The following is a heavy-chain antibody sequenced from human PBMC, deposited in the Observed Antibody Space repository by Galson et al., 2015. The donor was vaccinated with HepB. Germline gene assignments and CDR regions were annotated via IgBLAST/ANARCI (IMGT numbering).Heavy chain of an antibody. Sequence: SVKVSCKASGGTFSSYAISWVRQAPGQGLEWMGGIIPIFGTANYAQKFQGRVTITADESTSTAYMELSSLRSEDTAVYYCASTLVYGDFPTYYYMDVWGKGTTVTVSS. D-gene: IGHD4-17*01. CDR2: IIPIFGTA. J-gene: IGHJ6*03. CDR3: ASTLVYGDFPTYYYMDV. V-gene: IGHV1-69*13. CDR1: GGTFSSYA.